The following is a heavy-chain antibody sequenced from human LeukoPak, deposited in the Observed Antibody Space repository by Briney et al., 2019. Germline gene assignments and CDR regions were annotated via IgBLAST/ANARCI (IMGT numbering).Heavy chain of an antibody. V-gene: IGHV3-23*01. J-gene: IGHJ4*02. CDR3: AKVGEGSSWSKYYFDN. CDR2: ITGSGGTT. Sequence: PGRSLTLSCAASGSTFDAYATHWVRPPPGKGLEWVSAITGSGGTTYYADSVKGRFTISRDNAKNSLYLQMNSLRAEDTAVYYCAKVGEGSSWSKYYFDNWGQGTLVTVSS. CDR1: GSTFDAYA. D-gene: IGHD6-13*01.